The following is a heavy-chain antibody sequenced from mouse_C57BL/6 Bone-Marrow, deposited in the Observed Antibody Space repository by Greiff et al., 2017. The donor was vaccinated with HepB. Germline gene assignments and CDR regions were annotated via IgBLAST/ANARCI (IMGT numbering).Heavy chain of an antibody. CDR3: ARKDYGSSYTSYWYFDV. J-gene: IGHJ1*03. D-gene: IGHD1-1*01. CDR2: IWTGGGT. Sequence: VMLVESGPGLVAPSQSLSITCTVSGFSLTSYAISWVRQPPGKGLEWLGVIWTGGGTNYNSALKSRLSICKDNSKSQVFLKMNSLQTDDTARYYCARKDYGSSYTSYWYFDVWGTGTTVTVSS. CDR1: GFSLTSYA. V-gene: IGHV2-9-1*01.